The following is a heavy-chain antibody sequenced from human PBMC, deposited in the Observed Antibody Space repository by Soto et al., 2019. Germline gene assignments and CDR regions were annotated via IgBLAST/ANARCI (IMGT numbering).Heavy chain of an antibody. D-gene: IGHD6-6*01. CDR3: AREPGSSSSGLWGFDP. V-gene: IGHV1-69*06. CDR2: IIPIFGTA. Sequence: SVKVSCKASGGTFSSYAISWVRQAPGQGLEWMGGIIPIFGTANYAQKFQGRVTITADKSTGTAYMELSSLRSEDTAVYYCAREPGSSSSGLWGFDPWGQGTLVTVSS. CDR1: GGTFSSYA. J-gene: IGHJ5*02.